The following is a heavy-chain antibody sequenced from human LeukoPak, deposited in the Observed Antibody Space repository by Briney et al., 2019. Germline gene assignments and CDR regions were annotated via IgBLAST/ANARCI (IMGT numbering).Heavy chain of an antibody. Sequence: GSLRLSCAASGFTVSSNYMSWVRQPPGTGLEWIGEINHSGITNYNPSLKSRVTISVDNSKNQFSLKLSSVTAADTAVYYCARVVVLIRGYGFDIWGQGTMVSVSS. D-gene: IGHD3-22*01. CDR2: INHSGIT. J-gene: IGHJ3*02. V-gene: IGHV4-4*02. CDR1: GFTVSSNY. CDR3: ARVVVLIRGYGFDI.